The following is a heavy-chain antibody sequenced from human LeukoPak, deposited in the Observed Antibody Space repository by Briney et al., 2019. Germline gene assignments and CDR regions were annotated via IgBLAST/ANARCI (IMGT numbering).Heavy chain of an antibody. V-gene: IGHV3-74*01. CDR2: INTDGSTT. CDR3: ARGRGGSYHY. Sequence: PGGSLRLSCAASGFTFSNDLTHWVRQAPGKGLVWVSRINTDGSTTTYADSVKGRFTISRDNAKNTLYLQMNSLRVEDTAVYYCARGRGGSYHYWGQGTLVTVSS. J-gene: IGHJ4*02. CDR1: GFTFSNDL. D-gene: IGHD1-26*01.